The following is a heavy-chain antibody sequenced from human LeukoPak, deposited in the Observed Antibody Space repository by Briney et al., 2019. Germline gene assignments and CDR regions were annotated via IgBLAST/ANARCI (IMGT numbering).Heavy chain of an antibody. CDR2: IIPIFGTA. CDR1: GGTFSSYA. J-gene: IGHJ4*02. Sequence: VASVKVSCTASGGTFSSYAISWVRQAPGHGLEWMGGIIPIFGTANYAQKFQGRVTITTDESTSTAYMELSSLRSEDTAVYYCARRMDGSGSYSPFDYWGQGTLVTVSS. D-gene: IGHD3-10*01. V-gene: IGHV1-69*05. CDR3: ARRMDGSGSYSPFDY.